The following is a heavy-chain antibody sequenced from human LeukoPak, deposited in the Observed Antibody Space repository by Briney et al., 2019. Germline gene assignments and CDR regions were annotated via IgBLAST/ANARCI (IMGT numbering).Heavy chain of an antibody. V-gene: IGHV4-59*08. D-gene: IGHD6-19*01. CDR1: GGSIISYY. Sequence: SETPSLTCTVSGGSIISYYWSWIRQPPGKGLEWIGYIYYTGSTNYNPSLKSRVTISVDTSKNQFSLKLTAVTAADTAVYYCARHRYSSAWSVVDYWGQGTLVTVSS. J-gene: IGHJ4*02. CDR2: IYYTGST. CDR3: ARHRYSSAWSVVDY.